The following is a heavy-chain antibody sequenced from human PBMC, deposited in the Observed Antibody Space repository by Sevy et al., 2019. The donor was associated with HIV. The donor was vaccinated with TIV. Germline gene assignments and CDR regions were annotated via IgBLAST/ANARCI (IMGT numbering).Heavy chain of an antibody. D-gene: IGHD5-18*01. CDR1: GFTFDDYA. CDR3: VKDIWGSSYGWIDF. CDR2: ITWNSGDI. J-gene: IGHJ4*02. V-gene: IGHV3-9*01. Sequence: GGSLRLSCAASGFTFDDYAMHWVRQAPGKALEWVSSITWNSGDIGYADSVKGRFTISRDNAKNSLYLQMNSLTAEDTAVYYCVKDIWGSSYGWIDFWGRGTLVTVSS.